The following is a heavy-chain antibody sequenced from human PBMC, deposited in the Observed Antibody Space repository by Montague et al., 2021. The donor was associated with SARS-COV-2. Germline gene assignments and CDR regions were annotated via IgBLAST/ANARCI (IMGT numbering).Heavy chain of an antibody. J-gene: IGHJ4*02. CDR3: ARHGGHSYAHFAY. D-gene: IGHD5-18*01. V-gene: IGHV4-39*01. CDR1: GGSISSSSYY. Sequence: SETLSLTCTVSGGSISSSSYYWGWIRQPPGKGLEWIGSIYYSGGTYYNASLKSRVTISVDTSKNQFSLKLTSVTAADTAVYYCARHGGHSYAHFAYWGQGTLVIVSS. CDR2: IYYSGGT.